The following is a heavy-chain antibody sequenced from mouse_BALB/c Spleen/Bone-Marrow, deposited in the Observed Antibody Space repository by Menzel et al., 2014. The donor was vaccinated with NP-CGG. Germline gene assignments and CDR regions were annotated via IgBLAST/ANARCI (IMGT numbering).Heavy chain of an antibody. CDR1: GFSLTSYG. Sequence: QVQLQQSGPGLVQPSQSLSITCTVSGFSLTSYGVHWVRQSPGKGLEWLGVKWSGGSTDYNAAFVSRLSITKDNSKSHVFFKMNSLQAYDTAIYYCAREYYGRAWFAYWGQGTLVTVSA. J-gene: IGHJ3*01. V-gene: IGHV2-2*01. CDR2: KWSGGST. D-gene: IGHD1-1*01. CDR3: AREYYGRAWFAY.